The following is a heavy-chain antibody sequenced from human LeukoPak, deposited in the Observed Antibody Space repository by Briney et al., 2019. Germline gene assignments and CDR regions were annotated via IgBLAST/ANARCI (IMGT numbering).Heavy chain of an antibody. CDR1: GSTFTTYA. V-gene: IGHV1-3*01. D-gene: IGHD3-10*01. Sequence: GASVKVSCKASGSTFTTYAIHWVRQAPGQRLEWMGWVDAGNGNTKYSQKFQGRVTITRDTSASTAYMELSSLTSEDTAVYYCAGDPLYGSGSYLDYWGQGTLVTVSS. CDR3: AGDPLYGSGSYLDY. CDR2: VDAGNGNT. J-gene: IGHJ4*02.